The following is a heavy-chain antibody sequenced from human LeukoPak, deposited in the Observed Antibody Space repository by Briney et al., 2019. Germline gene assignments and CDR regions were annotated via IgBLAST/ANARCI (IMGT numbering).Heavy chain of an antibody. V-gene: IGHV3-7*01. CDR2: IKQDGSEK. J-gene: IGHJ4*02. Sequence: GGSLRLSCAASGFTFSSYWMSWVRQAPGKGLEWVANIKQDGSEKYYVDSVKGRFTISRDNSKNTLYLQMNSLRAEDTAVYYCAKGSDTAPDYWGQGTLVTVSS. CDR3: AKGSDTAPDY. D-gene: IGHD5-18*01. CDR1: GFTFSSYW.